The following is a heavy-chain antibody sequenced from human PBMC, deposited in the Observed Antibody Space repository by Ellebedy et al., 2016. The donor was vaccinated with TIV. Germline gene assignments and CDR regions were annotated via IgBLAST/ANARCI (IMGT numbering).Heavy chain of an antibody. CDR1: GFTVSSNY. CDR3: ARDRKDTAMVISYYGMDV. D-gene: IGHD5-18*01. J-gene: IGHJ6*02. CDR2: ISSSSSYI. V-gene: IGHV3-21*01. Sequence: GGSLRLSCAASGFTVSSNYMNWVRQAPGKGLEWVSSISSSSSYIYYADSVKGRFTISRDNAKNSLYLQMNSLRAEDTAVYYCARDRKDTAMVISYYGMDVWGQGTTITVSS.